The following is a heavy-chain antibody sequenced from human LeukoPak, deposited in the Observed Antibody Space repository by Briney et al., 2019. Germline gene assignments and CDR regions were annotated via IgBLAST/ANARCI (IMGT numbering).Heavy chain of an antibody. Sequence: GGSLRLSCAASGFTFSSYSMNWVRQAPGKGLEWVSSISSSSYIYYADSVKGRFTISRDNAKNSLYLQMNSLRAEDTAVYYCARGGGMRSWYDFDYWGQGTLVTVSS. J-gene: IGHJ4*02. V-gene: IGHV3-21*01. CDR3: ARGGGMRSWYDFDY. D-gene: IGHD6-13*01. CDR1: GFTFSSYS. CDR2: ISSSSYI.